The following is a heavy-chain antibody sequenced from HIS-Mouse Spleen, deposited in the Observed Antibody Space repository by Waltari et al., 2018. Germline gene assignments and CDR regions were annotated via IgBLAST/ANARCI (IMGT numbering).Heavy chain of an antibody. D-gene: IGHD1-26*01. CDR3: AKDRGSQFDY. CDR2: ISYDGSNK. Sequence: QVQLVESGGGVVQPGRTLRPSCADSGFTFSSYGMHWVRQAPGKGLEWVAVISYDGSNKYYADSVKGRFTISRDNSKNTLYLQMNSLRAEDTAVYYCAKDRGSQFDYWGQGTLVTVSS. CDR1: GFTFSSYG. V-gene: IGHV3-30*18. J-gene: IGHJ4*02.